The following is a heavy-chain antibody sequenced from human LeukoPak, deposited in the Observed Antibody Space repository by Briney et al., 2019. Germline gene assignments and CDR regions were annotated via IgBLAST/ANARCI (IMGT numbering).Heavy chain of an antibody. Sequence: SETLSLTCTVSGGSISSYYWSWIRQPAGKGLEWIGRIYTSGSTNYNPSLKSRVTMSVDTSKNQFSLKLSSVTAADTAVYCCARALWFGDQGWFDPWGQGTLVTVSS. J-gene: IGHJ5*02. CDR3: ARALWFGDQGWFDP. V-gene: IGHV4-4*07. CDR2: IYTSGST. D-gene: IGHD3-10*01. CDR1: GGSISSYY.